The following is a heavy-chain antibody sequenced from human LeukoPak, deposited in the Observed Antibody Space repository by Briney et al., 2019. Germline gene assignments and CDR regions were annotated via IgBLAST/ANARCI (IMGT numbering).Heavy chain of an antibody. CDR1: GFAFSNAR. J-gene: IGHJ6*02. CDR2: IKTRNEGGTS. Sequence: PGGSLRLSCAASGFAFSNARMSWVRQAPGKGLEWGGRIKTRNEGGTSEYAAPVKGRFTISRDDSKNTVHLQMNSLKTEDTGVYYCTKPDLLWVGEDVWGPGTTVTVSS. CDR3: TKPDLLWVGEDV. V-gene: IGHV3-15*01. D-gene: IGHD2/OR15-2a*01.